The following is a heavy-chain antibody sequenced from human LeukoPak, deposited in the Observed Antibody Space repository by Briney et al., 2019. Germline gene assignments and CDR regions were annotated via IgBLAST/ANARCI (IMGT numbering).Heavy chain of an antibody. D-gene: IGHD6-13*01. CDR2: IGEGGDST. CDR1: GFTCNNYY. Sequence: GGSLRLSCPASGFTCNNYYMSWVRQAAGKGLEWVSSIGEGGDSTNYADSVKGRFTISRDNRKNTVYLQLNSLRAEDTALYYCAKSLIAAAGTGAFDIWGKGTMVAVSS. J-gene: IGHJ3*02. V-gene: IGHV3-23*01. CDR3: AKSLIAAAGTGAFDI.